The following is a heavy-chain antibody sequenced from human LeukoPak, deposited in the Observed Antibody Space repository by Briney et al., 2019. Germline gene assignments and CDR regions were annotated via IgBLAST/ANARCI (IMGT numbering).Heavy chain of an antibody. CDR1: GFIFNGYS. D-gene: IGHD2-8*01. CDR2: ISYDGSNA. Sequence: GGSLRLSCAASGFIFNGYSMHWIRQAPGEGLEWVAVISYDGSNAYYEDSVKGRFTISRDNSKYTVDLQMNSLRPEDTAVYYCAAEGSLYYYDFWGKGTLVTVSS. J-gene: IGHJ4*02. V-gene: IGHV3-30*03. CDR3: AAEGSLYYYDF.